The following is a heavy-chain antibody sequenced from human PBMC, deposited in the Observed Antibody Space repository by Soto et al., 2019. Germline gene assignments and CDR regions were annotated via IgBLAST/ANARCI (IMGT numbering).Heavy chain of an antibody. D-gene: IGHD6-13*01. J-gene: IGHJ4*02. V-gene: IGHV3-30-3*01. CDR3: ARDSYSSSWWGIDY. Sequence: QVQLVESGGGVVQPGRSLRLSCAASGFTFSSYAMHWVRQAPGKGLEWVAVISYDGSNKYYADSVKGRFTISRDNSKNTLYLQMNSLRAEDTAVYYCARDSYSSSWWGIDYWGQGTVVTVSS. CDR1: GFTFSSYA. CDR2: ISYDGSNK.